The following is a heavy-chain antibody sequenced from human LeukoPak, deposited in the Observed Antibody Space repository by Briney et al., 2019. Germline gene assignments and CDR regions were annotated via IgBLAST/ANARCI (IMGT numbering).Heavy chain of an antibody. Sequence: ASVKVSCKASGYTFTGYYMHWVRQAPGQGLEWMGWINPNSGGTNYAQKVQGRVTMTRDTSISTAYMELSRLRSDDTAVYYCARSRRSSEGFDPWGQGTLVTVSS. CDR2: INPNSGGT. D-gene: IGHD3-22*01. V-gene: IGHV1-2*02. CDR1: GYTFTGYY. J-gene: IGHJ5*02. CDR3: ARSRRSSEGFDP.